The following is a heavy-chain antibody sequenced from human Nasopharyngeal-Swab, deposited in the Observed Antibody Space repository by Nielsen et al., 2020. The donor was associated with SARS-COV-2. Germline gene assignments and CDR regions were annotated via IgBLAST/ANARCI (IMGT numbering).Heavy chain of an antibody. Sequence: GGSLRLSCAASGFTFSSYWMRWVRQAPGEGLEWVANIKQDGSEKYYVDSVKGRFTISRDNAKNSLYLQMNSLRAEDTAVYYCAREWRERGLGSSGSRPQANAFDIWGQGTMVTVSS. CDR1: GFTFSSYW. CDR2: IKQDGSEK. V-gene: IGHV3-7*01. J-gene: IGHJ3*02. CDR3: AREWRERGLGSSGSRPQANAFDI. D-gene: IGHD1-26*01.